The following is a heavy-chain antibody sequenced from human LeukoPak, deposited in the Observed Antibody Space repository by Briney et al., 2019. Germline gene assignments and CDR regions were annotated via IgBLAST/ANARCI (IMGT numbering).Heavy chain of an antibody. Sequence: QSGGSLRLSCAASGLTFSSYSMNWVRQAPGKGLEWVSYISSSSSTIYYADSVKGRFTISRDNAKNSLFLQMNSLRAEDTAVYYCARDHPRNEQWLVNYFDYWGQGILVTVSS. D-gene: IGHD6-19*01. CDR2: ISSSSSTI. V-gene: IGHV3-48*01. J-gene: IGHJ4*02. CDR3: ARDHPRNEQWLVNYFDY. CDR1: GLTFSSYS.